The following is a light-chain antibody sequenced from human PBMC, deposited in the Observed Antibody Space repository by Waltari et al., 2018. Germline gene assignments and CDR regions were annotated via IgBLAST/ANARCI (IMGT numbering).Light chain of an antibody. V-gene: IGKV1-39*01. J-gene: IGKJ1*01. CDR3: QQIFTAPRT. CDR1: EAIVNS. Sequence: DIQMTQSPSSLSAFLGDTVTISCRASEAIVNSVVWFQQIPGKAPKLLIHRASTLRDGVPSRFSGSGSGTDFTLTISGLQSEDFATYYCQQIFTAPRTFGQGT. CDR2: RAS.